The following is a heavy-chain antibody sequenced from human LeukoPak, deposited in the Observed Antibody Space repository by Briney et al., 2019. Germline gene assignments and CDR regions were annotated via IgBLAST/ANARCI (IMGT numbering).Heavy chain of an antibody. J-gene: IGHJ4*02. CDR1: GGPISSYY. D-gene: IGHD2-15*01. CDR2: IYTSGST. CDR3: ARTDCSGGSCNFDY. Sequence: SETLSLTCTVSGGPISSYYWSWIRQPAGKGLEWIGRIYTSGSTNYNPSLKSRVTMSVDTSKNQLSLKLSSVTAADTAVYYCARTDCSGGSCNFDYWGQGTLVTVSS. V-gene: IGHV4-4*07.